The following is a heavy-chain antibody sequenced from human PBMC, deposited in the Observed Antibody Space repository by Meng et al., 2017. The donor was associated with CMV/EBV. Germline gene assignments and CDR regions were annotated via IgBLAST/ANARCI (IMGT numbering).Heavy chain of an antibody. Sequence: SLRLSCAASGFTFDDYAMHWVRQGPGKGLEWVAGINWQSGGIVYADSVKGRFTISRDNAKDSPDLQMNSLRLEDTAFYYCAKDVSHTVTTGLDYWGQGTLVTVSS. D-gene: IGHD4-11*01. CDR3: AKDVSHTVTTGLDY. V-gene: IGHV3-9*01. J-gene: IGHJ4*02. CDR1: GFTFDDYA. CDR2: INWQSGGI.